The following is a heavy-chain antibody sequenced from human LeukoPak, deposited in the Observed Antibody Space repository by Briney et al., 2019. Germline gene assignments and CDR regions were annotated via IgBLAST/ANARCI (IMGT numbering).Heavy chain of an antibody. CDR1: GFTFSSYA. J-gene: IGHJ4*02. D-gene: IGHD3-3*01. CDR2: ISGSGGST. V-gene: IGHV3-23*01. Sequence: GGSLRLSCAASGFTFSSYAMSWVRQAPGKGLEWVSAISGSGGSTYYADSVKGRFTISRDNSKNTLYQQMNSLRAEETAVYYCAKVGSGSGQYWGQGTLATVSS. CDR3: AKVGSGSGQY.